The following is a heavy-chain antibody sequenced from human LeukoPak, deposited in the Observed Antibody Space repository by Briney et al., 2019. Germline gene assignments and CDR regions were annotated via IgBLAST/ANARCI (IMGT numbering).Heavy chain of an antibody. CDR1: GFTFSSYS. CDR2: MSYDGSNK. V-gene: IGHV3-30-3*01. J-gene: IGHJ4*02. Sequence: GGSLRLSCAASGFTFSSYSMHWVRQAPGKGLEWVAVMSYDGSNKFYADSVKGRFTISRDNSKNTLFLQMNSLRAEDTAEYYCARDYDAYDFDYWGQGTLVTVSS. D-gene: IGHD3-16*01. CDR3: ARDYDAYDFDY.